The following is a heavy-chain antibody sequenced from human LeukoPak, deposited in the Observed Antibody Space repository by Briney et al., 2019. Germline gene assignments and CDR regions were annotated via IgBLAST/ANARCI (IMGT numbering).Heavy chain of an antibody. CDR1: GVTFSSYA. Sequence: PGGSLRLSCAASGVTFSSYAMHWGRQAPGKGLEWVAVMSYDGSSKYYADSLKGRFTISRDNSKKTLYLQMISLRAEDTAVYYCARDGIEWLRFYYFDYWGQGTLVTVSS. CDR2: MSYDGSSK. D-gene: IGHD5-12*01. CDR3: ARDGIEWLRFYYFDY. J-gene: IGHJ4*02. V-gene: IGHV3-30*04.